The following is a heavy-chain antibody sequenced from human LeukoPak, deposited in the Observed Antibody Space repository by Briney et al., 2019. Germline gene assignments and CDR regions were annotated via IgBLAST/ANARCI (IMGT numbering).Heavy chain of an antibody. Sequence: PSETLSLTCAVYGGSFSSYYWSWIRQPPGKGLEWIGEINHSGSTNYNPSLKSRVTISVDTSKNQFSLKLSSVTAADTAVYYCACTYYYDSSGYSFDYWGQGTLVTVSS. D-gene: IGHD3-22*01. J-gene: IGHJ4*02. CDR2: INHSGST. CDR1: GGSFSSYY. CDR3: ACTYYYDSSGYSFDY. V-gene: IGHV4-34*01.